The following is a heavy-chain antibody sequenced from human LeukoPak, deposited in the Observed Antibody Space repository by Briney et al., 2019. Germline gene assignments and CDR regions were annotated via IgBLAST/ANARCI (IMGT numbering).Heavy chain of an antibody. Sequence: PGGSLRLSCAASGFTFDDYGMSWVRQAPGKGLEWVSGINWNGGSTGYADSVKGRFTISRDNAKNSLYLQMSSLRAEDTALYYCARAESRLWFGELGHWGQGTLVTVSS. J-gene: IGHJ4*02. CDR3: ARAESRLWFGELGH. CDR2: INWNGGST. V-gene: IGHV3-20*04. D-gene: IGHD3-10*01. CDR1: GFTFDDYG.